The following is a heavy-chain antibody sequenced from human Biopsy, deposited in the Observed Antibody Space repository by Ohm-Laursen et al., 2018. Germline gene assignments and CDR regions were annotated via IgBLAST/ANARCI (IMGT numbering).Heavy chain of an antibody. D-gene: IGHD3-16*01. V-gene: IGHV4-34*01. Sequence: SDTLSLTCEVYGKTFSGYYWTWIRQPPGKGLEWIGEINHRGSASYNPSLKSRITVLVDTSKNQFSLKLRSVSAADTAVYFCARALDYYDPYYYYAMDVWGQGTSVTVSS. J-gene: IGHJ6*02. CDR1: GKTFSGYY. CDR2: INHRGSA. CDR3: ARALDYYDPYYYYAMDV.